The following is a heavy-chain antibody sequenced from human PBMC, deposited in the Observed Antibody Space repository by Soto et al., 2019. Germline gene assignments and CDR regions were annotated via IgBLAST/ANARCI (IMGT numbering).Heavy chain of an antibody. J-gene: IGHJ6*02. CDR3: ARSLASIAARPSYYYYGMDV. Sequence: XESLKISRKGSGYSFTSYWIGLVRQMPGKGLEWMGIIYPGDSDTRYSPSFQGQVTISADKSISTAYLQWSSLKASDTAMYYCARSLASIAARPSYYYYGMDVWGQGTTVTVSS. V-gene: IGHV5-51*01. D-gene: IGHD6-6*01. CDR2: IYPGDSDT. CDR1: GYSFTSYW.